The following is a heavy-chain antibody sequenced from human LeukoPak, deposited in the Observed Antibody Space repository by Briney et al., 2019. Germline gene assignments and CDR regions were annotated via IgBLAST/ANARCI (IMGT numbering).Heavy chain of an antibody. CDR3: ARRGVLDGLDV. CDR2: MYPGDSDT. CDR1: GYTFSNHW. J-gene: IGHJ6*02. Sequence: GESLKISCKGFGYTFSNHWIAWLRQMPGKGLEWMGIMYPGDSDTRYSPSFQGQVTFSVDKSIATAYLEWSSLKASDTALYYCARRGVLDGLDVWGQGTTVTVSS. D-gene: IGHD3-3*01. V-gene: IGHV5-51*01.